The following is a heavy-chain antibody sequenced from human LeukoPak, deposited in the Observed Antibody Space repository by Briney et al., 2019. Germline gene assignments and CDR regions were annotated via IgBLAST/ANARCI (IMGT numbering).Heavy chain of an antibody. CDR3: AKDMSVEVGAFDY. CDR2: ISWNSGSI. Sequence: GGSLRLSCAASGFTFDDYAMHWVRQAPGKGLEWVSGISWNSGSIGYADSVKGRFTISRDNAKNSLYLQMNSLRAEDTALYYCAKDMSVEVGAFDYWGQGTLVTVSS. J-gene: IGHJ4*02. V-gene: IGHV3-9*01. CDR1: GFTFDDYA. D-gene: IGHD1-26*01.